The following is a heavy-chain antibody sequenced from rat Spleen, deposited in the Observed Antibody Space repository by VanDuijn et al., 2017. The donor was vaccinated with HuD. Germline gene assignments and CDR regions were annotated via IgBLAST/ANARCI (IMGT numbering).Heavy chain of an antibody. J-gene: IGHJ3*01. CDR1: GFTLNNYW. V-gene: IGHV5-31*01. CDR3: TTYSDYATSPFAY. Sequence: EVQLVESGGGLVHPGRSLKVSCVASGFTLNNYWMTWIHQAPGKGLEWVASITNAAGKVYYPDSVKGRFTISRDNAKSTLYLQMDSLMSEDTATYYCTTYSDYATSPFAYWGRGALVTVSS. D-gene: IGHD1-6*01. CDR2: ITNAAGKV.